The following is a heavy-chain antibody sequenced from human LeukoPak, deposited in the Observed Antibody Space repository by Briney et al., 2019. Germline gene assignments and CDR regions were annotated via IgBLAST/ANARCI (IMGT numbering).Heavy chain of an antibody. CDR1: RFTFSEYW. V-gene: IGHV3-7*01. D-gene: IGHD4-17*01. CDR3: VRGSYGAYDY. Sequence: GGSLRLSCAASRFTFSEYWMSWVRQAPGKGLEWVANINQDGRDIYYVDSVKGRFTISRDNAKYSLYLQMNSLRAEDTAVYYCVRGSYGAYDYWGQGSLVTVSS. J-gene: IGHJ4*02. CDR2: INQDGRDI.